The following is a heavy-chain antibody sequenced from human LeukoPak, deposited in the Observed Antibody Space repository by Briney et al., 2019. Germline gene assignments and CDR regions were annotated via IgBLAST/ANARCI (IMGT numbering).Heavy chain of an antibody. D-gene: IGHD6-19*01. V-gene: IGHV1-69*13. CDR3: ARGNIAVAGSGVYYYYYYGMDV. Sequence: SVKVSCKASGGTFSSYAISWVRQAPGQGLEWMGGIIPIFGTANYAQKFQGRVTITADESTSTAYMELSSLRSEDTAVYYCARGNIAVAGSGVYYYYYYGMDVWGQGTTVAVSS. CDR2: IIPIFGTA. J-gene: IGHJ6*02. CDR1: GGTFSSYA.